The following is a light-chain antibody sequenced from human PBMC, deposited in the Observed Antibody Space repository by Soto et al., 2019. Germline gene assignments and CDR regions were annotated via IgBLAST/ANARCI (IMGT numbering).Light chain of an antibody. CDR3: QQYNNWPPWT. J-gene: IGKJ1*01. V-gene: IGKV3-15*01. Sequence: EVVMTQSPATRSVSPGERATLSCRASQRVSSNLAGYQQKLGQAPRLLIDGASNRATGIPARFSGSGSGTEFTLTISSLQSEDFAVYYCQQYNNWPPWTFGQGTKVDIQ. CDR2: GAS. CDR1: QRVSSN.